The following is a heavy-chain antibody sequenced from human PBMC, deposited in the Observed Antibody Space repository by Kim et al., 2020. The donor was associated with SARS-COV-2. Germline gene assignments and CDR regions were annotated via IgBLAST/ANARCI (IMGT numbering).Heavy chain of an antibody. CDR2: ISSSSTNM. CDR3: ARDLRCSSGRCYVAASI. Sequence: GGSLRLSCAAAGFTFSSYSMNWVRQAPGKGLEWVSYISSSSTNMYYADSVKGRFTISRDNAKHSLYLQMNSLRAEDTAVYYCARDLRCSSGRCYVAASIWGQGTLVTVSS. V-gene: IGHV3-48*04. CDR1: GFTFSSYS. J-gene: IGHJ4*02. D-gene: IGHD2-15*01.